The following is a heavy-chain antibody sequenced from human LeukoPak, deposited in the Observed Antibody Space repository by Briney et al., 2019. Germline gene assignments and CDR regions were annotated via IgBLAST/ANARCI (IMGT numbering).Heavy chain of an antibody. D-gene: IGHD3-10*01. J-gene: IGHJ4*02. CDR1: GDSISSSTYY. CDR3: ARPNSGTIDY. V-gene: IGHV4-39*01. CDR2: VYYNEAT. Sequence: SETLSLTCTVSGDSISSSTYYWGWIRQSPGKGLEWIGTVYYNEATYYNPSLKSRATISIDTSQNQFSLMLSSVTAADTAVYYCARPNSGTIDYWGQGTLVTVSS.